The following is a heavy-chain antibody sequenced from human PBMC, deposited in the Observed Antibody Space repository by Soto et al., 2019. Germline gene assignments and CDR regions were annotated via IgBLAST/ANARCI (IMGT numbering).Heavy chain of an antibody. CDR1: GFTFSDYG. J-gene: IGHJ5*02. V-gene: IGHV3-23*01. Sequence: PGGSLRLSCAASGFTFSDYGMSWVRQAPGKGLEWVSTIRGSAGNTYYVDSVKGRFTISRDDSTNTVYLQMNSLRAEDTAVYYCAKPLWFGESVFDPWGQGTLVTVYS. D-gene: IGHD3-10*01. CDR3: AKPLWFGESVFDP. CDR2: IRGSAGNT.